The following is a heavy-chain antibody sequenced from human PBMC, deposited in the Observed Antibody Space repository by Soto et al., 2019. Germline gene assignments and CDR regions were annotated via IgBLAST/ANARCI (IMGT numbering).Heavy chain of an antibody. D-gene: IGHD3-22*01. V-gene: IGHV3-23*01. CDR3: AKDISFDTSAYNY. Sequence: EVQLLESGGSLVQPGGSLRLSCTASGFTFSTYGMSWVRQAPGKGLEWVSSLSGDGTTTYYIDSVKGRFTISRDNSRNTLSLQMNSLRTEDTAIYYCAKDISFDTSAYNYWGQGILVAVSS. J-gene: IGHJ4*02. CDR1: GFTFSTYG. CDR2: LSGDGTTT.